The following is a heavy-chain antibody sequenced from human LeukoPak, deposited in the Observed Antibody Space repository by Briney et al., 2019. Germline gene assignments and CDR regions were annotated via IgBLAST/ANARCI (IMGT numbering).Heavy chain of an antibody. J-gene: IGHJ4*02. CDR1: GGTFSSYA. D-gene: IGHD5-18*01. CDR2: IIPIFGTA. CDR3: AREYCGYSYGSDCVDY. Sequence: SVKVSCKASGGTFSSYAISWVRQAPGQGLECMGGIIPIFGTANYAQKFQGRVTITTDESTSTAYMELSSLRSEDTAVYYCAREYCGYSYGSDCVDYWGQGTLVTVSS. V-gene: IGHV1-69*05.